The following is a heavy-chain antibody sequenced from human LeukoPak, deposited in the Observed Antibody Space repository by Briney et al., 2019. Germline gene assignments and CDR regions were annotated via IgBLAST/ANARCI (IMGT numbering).Heavy chain of an antibody. V-gene: IGHV3-21*01. CDR1: GFIFSSYS. J-gene: IGHJ3*02. CDR2: ISSSSYI. CDR3: AREYYYDSRAPGAFDI. Sequence: GGSLRLSCAASGFIFSSYSINWVRQAPGKGLEWVSSISSSSYIYYADSVKGRFTISRDNAKNSLHLQMNSLRAEDTAVYYCAREYYYDSRAPGAFDIWGQGTMVTVSS. D-gene: IGHD3-22*01.